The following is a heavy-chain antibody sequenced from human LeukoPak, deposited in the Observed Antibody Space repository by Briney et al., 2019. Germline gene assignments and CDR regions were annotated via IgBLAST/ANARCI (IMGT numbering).Heavy chain of an antibody. CDR1: GGSISSSSYY. D-gene: IGHD3-22*01. V-gene: IGHV4-39*01. CDR2: IYYSGST. Sequence: SETLSLTCTVSGGSISSSSYYWGWIRQPPGKGPEWIGSIYYSGSTYYNPSLKGRVTISVDTSKNQFSLKLSSVTAADTAVYYCARRGVASYDSSGYYSWFDPWGQGTLVTVSS. J-gene: IGHJ5*02. CDR3: ARRGVASYDSSGYYSWFDP.